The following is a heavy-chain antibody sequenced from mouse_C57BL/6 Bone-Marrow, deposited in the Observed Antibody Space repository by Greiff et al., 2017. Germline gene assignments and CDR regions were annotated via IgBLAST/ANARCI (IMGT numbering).Heavy chain of an antibody. J-gene: IGHJ2*01. CDR1: GYTFTSYW. D-gene: IGHD2-4*01. CDR3: ARDDYGYFDY. V-gene: IGHV1-50*01. Sequence: VQLQQPGAELVKPGASVKLSCKASGYTFTSYWMQWVKQRPGQGLEWIGEIDPSDSYTNYNQKFKGKATLTVGTSSSTAYMQLSSLTSEDSAVYYCARDDYGYFDYWGQGTTLTVSS. CDR2: IDPSDSYT.